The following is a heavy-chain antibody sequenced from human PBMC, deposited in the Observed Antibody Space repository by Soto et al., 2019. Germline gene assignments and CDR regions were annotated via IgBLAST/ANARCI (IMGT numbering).Heavy chain of an antibody. V-gene: IGHV4-34*01. CDR3: ARSSRGVRGVIRGPPWFDP. CDR2: INHSGST. J-gene: IGHJ5*02. CDR1: GGSFSGYY. D-gene: IGHD3-10*01. Sequence: SETLSLTCAVYGGSFSGYYWSWIRQPPGKGLEWIGEINHSGSTNYNPSLKSRVTISVDTSKNQFSLKLSSVTAADTAVYYCARSSRGVRGVIRGPPWFDPWGQGTLVTVSS.